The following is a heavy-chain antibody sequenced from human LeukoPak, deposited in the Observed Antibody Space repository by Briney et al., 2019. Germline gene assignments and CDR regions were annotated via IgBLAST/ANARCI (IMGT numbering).Heavy chain of an antibody. J-gene: IGHJ4*02. CDR1: GGSISSGGYS. Sequence: SETLSLTCAVSGGSISSGGYSWSWIRQPPGKGLEWIGYIYHSGSTYYNPSLKSRVTISVDRSKNQFSLKLSSVTAADTAVYYCAREGGGYDSTPVWSQGTLVTVSS. CDR2: IYHSGST. D-gene: IGHD5-12*01. V-gene: IGHV4-30-2*01. CDR3: AREGGGYDSTPV.